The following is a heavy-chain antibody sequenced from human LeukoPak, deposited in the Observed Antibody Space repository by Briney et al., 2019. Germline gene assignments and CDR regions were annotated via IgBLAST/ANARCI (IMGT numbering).Heavy chain of an antibody. J-gene: IGHJ4*02. V-gene: IGHV3-30*04. CDR1: GFTFSSYA. CDR2: ISYDGSNK. CDR3: ARVKPPSAAGDN. D-gene: IGHD6-13*01. Sequence: GGSLRLSCAASGFTFSSYAMHWVRQAPGKGLEWVAVISYDGSNKYYADSVKGRFTISRDNSKNTLYLQMNSLRAEDTAVYYCARVKPPSAAGDNWGQGTLVTVSS.